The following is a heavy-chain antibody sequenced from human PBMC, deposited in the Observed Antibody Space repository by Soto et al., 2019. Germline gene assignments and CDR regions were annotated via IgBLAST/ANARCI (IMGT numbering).Heavy chain of an antibody. V-gene: IGHV4-31*03. D-gene: IGHD3-10*01. J-gene: IGHJ6*02. CDR2: IYYSGST. CDR3: ARGGLLWFGAVYYYYGMDV. CDR1: GGSISSGGYY. Sequence: QVQLQESGPGLVKPSQTLSLTCTVSGGSISSGGYYWSWIRQHPGKGLEWIGYIYYSGSTYYNPSLKSRVTISVDTSKNQFSLKLSSVTAADTAVYYCARGGLLWFGAVYYYYGMDVWGQGTTVTVSS.